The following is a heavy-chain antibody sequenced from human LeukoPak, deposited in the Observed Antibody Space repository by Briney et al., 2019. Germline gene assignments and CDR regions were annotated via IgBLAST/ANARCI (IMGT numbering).Heavy chain of an antibody. CDR2: INHSGST. Sequence: SETLSLTCAVYGGSFSGYYWSWLRQAPGKGLEWIGEINHSGSTNYNPSLKSRVTISVDTSKNQFSLKLSSVTAADTAVYYCARMRFLDYWGQGTLVTVSS. V-gene: IGHV4-34*01. J-gene: IGHJ4*02. CDR3: ARMRFLDY. CDR1: GGSFSGYY. D-gene: IGHD3-3*01.